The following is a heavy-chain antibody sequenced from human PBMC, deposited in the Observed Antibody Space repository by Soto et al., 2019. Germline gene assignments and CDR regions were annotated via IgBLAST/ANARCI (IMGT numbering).Heavy chain of an antibody. CDR1: GFPVGNYG. D-gene: IGHD1-26*01. CDR3: AKGGGSARDFDY. Sequence: PGGSLRLSCTGSGFPVGNYGMHWVRQAPGKGLEWVASTSYDGNNKYYADSLKGRFTISRDNSKKMVYLQMTSLGPEDTAVYYCAKGGGSARDFDYWGQGALVTVSS. CDR2: TSYDGNNK. J-gene: IGHJ4*02. V-gene: IGHV3-30*18.